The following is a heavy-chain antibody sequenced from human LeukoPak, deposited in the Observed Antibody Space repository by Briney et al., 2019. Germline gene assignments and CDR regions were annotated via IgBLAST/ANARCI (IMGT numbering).Heavy chain of an antibody. V-gene: IGHV3-33*01. Sequence: PGGSLRLSCEASGFSFSSYGLHWVRQAPGKGLEWVALIWHDGSNKYYADSVKGRFTISRDNSKNTLHLQMNSLRAEDTAVYYCARDPHRSYYGSGSPPDYWGQGTLVTVSS. CDR3: ARDPHRSYYGSGSPPDY. CDR1: GFSFSSYG. J-gene: IGHJ4*02. D-gene: IGHD3-10*01. CDR2: IWHDGSNK.